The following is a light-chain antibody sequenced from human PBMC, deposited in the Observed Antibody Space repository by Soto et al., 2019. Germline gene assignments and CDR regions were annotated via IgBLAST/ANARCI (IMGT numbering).Light chain of an antibody. V-gene: IGKV1-9*01. J-gene: IGKJ5*01. CDR2: AAS. CDR1: QGISSY. CDR3: QQYESLPLT. Sequence: DIQLNQSPSFLSASVGDRVTITCRASQGISSYLAWYQQKPGKAPKLLIYAASTLETGVPSRFSGSGSGTGFTFTISSLQPEDFATYYCQQYESLPLTFGQGTLLEVK.